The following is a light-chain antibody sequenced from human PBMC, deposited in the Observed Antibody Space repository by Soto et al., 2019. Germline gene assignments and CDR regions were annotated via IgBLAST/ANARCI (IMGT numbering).Light chain of an antibody. CDR2: AAS. V-gene: IGKV1-27*01. CDR3: QNYNGAPFT. Sequence: DIQMTQSPSSLSASVGDRVTITCRASQGISSYLAWYQQKPGKVPILLIYAASTLQSGVPSRFSGSRSGTAFTLTISSLQPEDVSTYYCQNYNGAPFTFGPGTKVDLK. J-gene: IGKJ3*01. CDR1: QGISSY.